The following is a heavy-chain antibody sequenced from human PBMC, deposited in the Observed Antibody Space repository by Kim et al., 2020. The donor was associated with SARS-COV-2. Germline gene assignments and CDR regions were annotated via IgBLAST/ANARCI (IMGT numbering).Heavy chain of an antibody. Sequence: SETLSLTCAVYGGSFSGYYWSWIRQPPGKGLEWIGEINHSGSTNYNPSLKSRVTISVDTSKNQFSLKLSSVTAAETAGYYCARNLGRPLAFDIWGQGTMVSVSS. J-gene: IGHJ3*02. CDR2: INHSGST. CDR1: GGSFSGYY. D-gene: IGHD1-1*01. CDR3: ARNLGRPLAFDI. V-gene: IGHV4-34*01.